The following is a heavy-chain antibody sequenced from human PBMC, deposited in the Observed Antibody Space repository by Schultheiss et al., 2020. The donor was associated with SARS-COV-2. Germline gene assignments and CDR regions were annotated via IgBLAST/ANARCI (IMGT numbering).Heavy chain of an antibody. CDR1: GFTFDDYA. J-gene: IGHJ6*03. CDR3: ARDGKGEWLSLDYYYMDV. CDR2: ISYDGSNK. Sequence: GGSLRLSCAASGFTFDDYAMHWVRQAPGKGLEWVAVISYDGSNKYYADSVKGRFTISRDNAKNSLYLQMNSLRAEDTAVYYCARDGKGEWLSLDYYYMDVWGKGTTVTVSS. D-gene: IGHD3-3*01. V-gene: IGHV3-30*04.